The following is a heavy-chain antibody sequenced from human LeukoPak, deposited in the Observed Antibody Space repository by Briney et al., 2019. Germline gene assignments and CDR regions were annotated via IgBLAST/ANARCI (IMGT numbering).Heavy chain of an antibody. V-gene: IGHV3-48*04. Sequence: GGSLRLSCAASGFTFSSYSMNWVRQAPGKGLEWVSYISSSSSTIYYADSVKGRFTISRDNSKNTLYLQMNSLRAEDTAVYYCAKDMSGGDCPDYWGQGTLVTVSS. CDR2: ISSSSSTI. CDR3: AKDMSGGDCPDY. CDR1: GFTFSSYS. J-gene: IGHJ4*02. D-gene: IGHD2-21*02.